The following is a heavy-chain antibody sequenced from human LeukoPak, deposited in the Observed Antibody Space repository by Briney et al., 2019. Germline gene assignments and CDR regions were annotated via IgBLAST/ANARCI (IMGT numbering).Heavy chain of an antibody. D-gene: IGHD3-10*01. CDR2: ISAYNGNT. V-gene: IGHV1-18*01. J-gene: IGHJ5*02. Sequence: ASVKVSCKASGYTFTSYGISWVRQAPGQGLEWMGWISAYNGNTNYAQKLQGRVTMTTDTSTSTAYMELRSLRSDDTAVYYCARDRLLHYYGSGXSNWFDPWGQGTLVTVSS. CDR3: ARDRLLHYYGSGXSNWFDP. CDR1: GYTFTSYG.